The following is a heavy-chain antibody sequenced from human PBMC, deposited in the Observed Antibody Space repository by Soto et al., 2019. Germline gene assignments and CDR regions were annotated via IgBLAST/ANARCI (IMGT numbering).Heavy chain of an antibody. CDR3: AREKTGLNFDYYYGMDV. CDR1: GGPLSSGGFH. J-gene: IGHJ6*02. V-gene: IGHV4-61*08. CDR2: IYYSGST. D-gene: IGHD1-1*01. Sequence: PSGTPFPTRPVFGGPLSSGGFHLIWIPQQPGEGLEWIGYIYYSGSTYYNPSLKSRVTISVDTSKNQFSLKLSSVTAADTAVYYCAREKTGLNFDYYYGMDVWGQGTTVTVSS.